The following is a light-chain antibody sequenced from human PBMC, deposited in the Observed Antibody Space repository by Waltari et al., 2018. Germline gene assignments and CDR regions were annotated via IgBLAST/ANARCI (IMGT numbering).Light chain of an antibody. V-gene: IGLV6-57*04. CDR2: TVD. CDR1: SGSLGNYY. Sequence: NFVLAQPHSMSESPGKTITISCTRSSGSLGNYYVQWYQKRPGSPPTPLIDTVDQRPPWVPDLFSGSIGVSSNSASLPISGLRTEDEADYYCQSYDNTNFVAFGGGTKVTVL. J-gene: IGLJ2*01. CDR3: QSYDNTNFVA.